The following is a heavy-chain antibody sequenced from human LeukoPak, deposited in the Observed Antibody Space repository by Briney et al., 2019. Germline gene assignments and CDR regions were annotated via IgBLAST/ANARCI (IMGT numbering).Heavy chain of an antibody. D-gene: IGHD3-22*01. Sequence: PSETLSLTCAVNGGSLSVYYWSWIRQPPGKGLEWIGEISHSGSTNFIPSLKSRVTISVDTSKNQFSLKLSSVTAADTAVYYCARVLILDYYYETHWYFDLWGRGTLVTVSS. CDR2: ISHSGST. CDR1: GGSLSVYY. CDR3: ARVLILDYYYETHWYFDL. J-gene: IGHJ2*01. V-gene: IGHV4-34*01.